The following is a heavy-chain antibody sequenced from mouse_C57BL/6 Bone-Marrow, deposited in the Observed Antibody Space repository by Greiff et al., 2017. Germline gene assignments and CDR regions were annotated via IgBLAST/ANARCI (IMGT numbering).Heavy chain of an antibody. CDR2: IDPEIGDT. CDR1: GFNIKDDY. CDR3: SSFDGNYFAF. V-gene: IGHV14-4*01. Sequence: EVKLMESGAELVRPGASVKLSCTASGFNIKDDYIHWVKQRPEQGLEWIGLIDPEIGDTEYASKFQGKATITLDTTSNTPYLQLSSLTSEDTAVYYCSSFDGNYFAFWGQGTLLTVAA. J-gene: IGHJ2*01. D-gene: IGHD2-3*01.